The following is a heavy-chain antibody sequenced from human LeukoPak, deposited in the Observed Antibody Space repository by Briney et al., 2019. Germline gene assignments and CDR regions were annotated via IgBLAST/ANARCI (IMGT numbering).Heavy chain of an antibody. CDR3: ARDYFGSFWSGKYYYYYYMDV. Sequence: PGGSLRLSCAASGVTFRSYWVSWVRQAPGKGLEWVANIKQDGSEKYYVDSVKGRFTISRDNAKNSLYLQMNSLRAEDTAVYYCARDYFGSFWSGKYYYYYYMDVWGKGTTVTVSS. CDR1: GVTFRSYW. J-gene: IGHJ6*03. V-gene: IGHV3-7*01. CDR2: IKQDGSEK. D-gene: IGHD3-3*01.